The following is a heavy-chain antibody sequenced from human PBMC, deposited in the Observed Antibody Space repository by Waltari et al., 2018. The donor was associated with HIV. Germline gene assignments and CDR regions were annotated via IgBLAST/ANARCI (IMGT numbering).Heavy chain of an antibody. D-gene: IGHD2-15*01. CDR3: ARGSFSSGGGAFDI. CDR1: GFTVRDTY. CDR2: IYAVDST. Sequence: EVGLVESGGGLIQPGGSLRLSCIVSGFTVRDTYMTWVRQAPGKGLEWVSVIYAVDSTFYADSVKGRFIISRDYSKNTLYLQMSSLRADDSAVYFCARGSFSSGGGAFDIWGLGAKVSVSS. J-gene: IGHJ3*02. V-gene: IGHV3-53*01.